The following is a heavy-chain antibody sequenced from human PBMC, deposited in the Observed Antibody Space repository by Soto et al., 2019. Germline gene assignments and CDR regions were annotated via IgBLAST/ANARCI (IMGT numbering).Heavy chain of an antibody. D-gene: IGHD2-21*01. J-gene: IGHJ4*02. Sequence: SETLSLTCAVSGVSISSYYWSWIRQPPGKGLEWIGYNYYSGTTNYNPYIKSRVTISVDTSKNQFFLRLTSVTAADTAVYYCVREAYIGYGHGXDHWGPGTLVTVS. CDR2: NYYSGTT. V-gene: IGHV4-59*01. CDR3: VREAYIGYGHGXDH. CDR1: GVSISSYY.